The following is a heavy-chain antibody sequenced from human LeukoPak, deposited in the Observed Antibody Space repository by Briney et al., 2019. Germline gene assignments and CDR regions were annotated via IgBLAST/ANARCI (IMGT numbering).Heavy chain of an antibody. Sequence: ASVKVSCKASGYTFTGNYIHWVRQAPGQGLEWMGWINPNSGGTNFAQRSQGRVTMTRDTSITTAYMDLTRLTSDDTAVYYCARDIATVQHQDWGQETLVTVSS. CDR3: ARDIATVQHQD. CDR1: GYTFTGNY. CDR2: INPNSGGT. V-gene: IGHV1-2*02. J-gene: IGHJ4*02. D-gene: IGHD1-1*01.